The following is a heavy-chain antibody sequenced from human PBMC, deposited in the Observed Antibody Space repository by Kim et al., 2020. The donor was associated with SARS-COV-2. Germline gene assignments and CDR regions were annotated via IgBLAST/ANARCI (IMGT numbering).Heavy chain of an antibody. CDR3: AREEYRCSGGSCYLDS. CDR2: INTETGHP. V-gene: IGHV7-4-1*02. Sequence: ASVKVSCKASGYRFNTYAMNWVRQAPGQGLEWMGWINTETGHPSYAQGFTGRFVFSDKSVSTAYLQISSLRPEDSAVYYCAREEYRCSGGSCYLDSWGQGTLVTVSS. D-gene: IGHD2-15*01. CDR1: GYRFNTYA. J-gene: IGHJ4*02.